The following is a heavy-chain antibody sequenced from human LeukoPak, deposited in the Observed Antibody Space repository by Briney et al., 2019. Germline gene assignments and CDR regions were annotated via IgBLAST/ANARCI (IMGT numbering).Heavy chain of an antibody. CDR1: GFPFGSYW. CDR2: KKQDGGEK. J-gene: IGHJ6*03. CDR3: ARDERTELVYYYYYMDV. D-gene: IGHD1-14*01. V-gene: IGHV3-7*01. Sequence: GGSLRLSGQAPGFPFGSYWMTWVRQAPGKGREGLPNKKQDGGEKFYVDAVKGRFTIFRDNAKNSLYLQMNSLRAEDTALYYCARDERTELVYYYYYMDVWGKGTTVTVSS.